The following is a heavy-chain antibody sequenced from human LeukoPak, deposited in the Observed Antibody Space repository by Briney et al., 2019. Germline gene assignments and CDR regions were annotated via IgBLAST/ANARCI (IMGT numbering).Heavy chain of an antibody. CDR1: GVSLSSYY. CDR3: ARGLVSDYDILTGYYAYYYYGMDV. V-gene: IGHV4-59*01. Sequence: SETLSLTCTVSGVSLSSYYWSWIRQPPGKGLEWVGDIYYSGSTNYNPSLKSRVTISVDTSKNQFSLKLSSVTAADTAVYYCARGLVSDYDILTGYYAYYYYGMDVWGQGTTVTVSS. CDR2: IYYSGST. J-gene: IGHJ6*02. D-gene: IGHD3-9*01.